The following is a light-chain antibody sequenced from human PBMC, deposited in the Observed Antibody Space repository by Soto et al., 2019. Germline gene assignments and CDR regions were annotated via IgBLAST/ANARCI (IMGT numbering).Light chain of an antibody. J-gene: IGKJ1*01. CDR1: QRVSSSY. V-gene: IGKV3-20*01. CDR3: QHYGSSPQT. Sequence: EIVLTQSPGTLSLSPGERATLTCRASQRVSSSYLGWYQQKLGQAPRLLIYGASSRATGIPDRFSGSGSGTDFTLTISILEPEDFAVYYCQHYGSSPQTFGQGTKVEIK. CDR2: GAS.